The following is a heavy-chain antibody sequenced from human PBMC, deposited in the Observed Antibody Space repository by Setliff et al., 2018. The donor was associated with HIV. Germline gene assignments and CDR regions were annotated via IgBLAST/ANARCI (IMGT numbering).Heavy chain of an antibody. Sequence: PGGSLRLSCAASGFTFSYSWMNWVRQAPGKGLEWVGSIKTKPYGGTTEYAASVKGRFTVSRDDSKSIAYLQMNSLKTEDTAVYYCTRDWSPITMVRFDYWGQGTLVTVSS. D-gene: IGHD3-10*01. CDR2: IKTKPYGGTT. V-gene: IGHV3-49*04. CDR1: GFTFSYSW. CDR3: TRDWSPITMVRFDY. J-gene: IGHJ4*02.